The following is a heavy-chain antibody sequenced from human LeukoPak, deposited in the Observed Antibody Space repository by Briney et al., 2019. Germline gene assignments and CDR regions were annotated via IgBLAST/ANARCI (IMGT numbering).Heavy chain of an antibody. CDR1: GFTFDEYA. CDR3: AKDLSMVFDAFNI. J-gene: IGHJ3*02. CDR2: ISGDGATT. D-gene: IGHD4/OR15-4a*01. Sequence: GGSLRLSCAASGFTFDEYAMHWVRQAPGKGLEWVSLISGDGATTYYAPSVKGRVTVSRDNNKNSLFLQMNNLRTEDSALYYCAKDLSMVFDAFNIWGQGTLVTVSS. V-gene: IGHV3-43*02.